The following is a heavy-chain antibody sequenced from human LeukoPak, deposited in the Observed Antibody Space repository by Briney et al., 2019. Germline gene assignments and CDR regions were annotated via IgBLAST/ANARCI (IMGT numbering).Heavy chain of an antibody. CDR2: IYYSGST. V-gene: IGHV4-31*03. D-gene: IGHD3-3*01. CDR1: GGSISSGGYS. Sequence: SQTLSLTCTVSGGSISSGGYSWSWIRQHPGKGLEWIGYIYYSGSTYYNPSLKSRVTISLDTPKNQFSLKLSSVTAADTAVYYCARDAREYDFWSGNYYYYYMDVWGKGATVTVSS. J-gene: IGHJ6*03. CDR3: ARDAREYDFWSGNYYYYYMDV.